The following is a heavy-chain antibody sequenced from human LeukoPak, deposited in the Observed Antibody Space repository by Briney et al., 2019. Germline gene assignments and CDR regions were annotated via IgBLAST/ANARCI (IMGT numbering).Heavy chain of an antibody. CDR2: IYSGGST. CDR1: GFTFSSYW. V-gene: IGHV3-53*04. Sequence: GGSLRLSCAASGFTFSSYWMSWVRQAPGKGLEWVSVIYSGGSTYYADSVKGRFTISRHNSKNTLYLQMNSLRAEDTAVYYCARDDGGLRSWGQGTLVTASS. J-gene: IGHJ4*02. CDR3: ARDDGGLRS. D-gene: IGHD5-12*01.